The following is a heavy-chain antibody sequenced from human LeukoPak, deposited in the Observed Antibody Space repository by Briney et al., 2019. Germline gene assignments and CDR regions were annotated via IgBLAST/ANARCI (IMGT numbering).Heavy chain of an antibody. CDR3: ARRFRD. V-gene: IGHV3-48*03. J-gene: IGHJ4*02. CDR2: IKSDGSLK. Sequence: GGALRLSCAASVFTVSSYAMSWVRQAPGKGLEWVSYIKSDGSLKTYADAVKGRFAISRDNAKNSLYLQMNSLRAEDTAVYYCARRFRDWGQGILVTVSS. CDR1: VFTVSSYA.